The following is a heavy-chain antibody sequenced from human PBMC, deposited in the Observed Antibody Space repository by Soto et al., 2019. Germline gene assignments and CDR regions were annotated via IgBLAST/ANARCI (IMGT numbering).Heavy chain of an antibody. J-gene: IGHJ4*02. CDR2: VNAYNCNA. CDR3: SREAVSGRTGFDY. CDR1: GSTFTSYG. Sequence: QVQLVQSGAEVKKPGASVKVSCKASGSTFTSYGISWVRQAPGQGLEWMGWVNAYNCNANYAQKFQGRVTMTTDTSTSTAYMELRSLRSDDTAVYYCSREAVSGRTGFDYWGQGTLVTVSS. V-gene: IGHV1-18*01. D-gene: IGHD6-19*01.